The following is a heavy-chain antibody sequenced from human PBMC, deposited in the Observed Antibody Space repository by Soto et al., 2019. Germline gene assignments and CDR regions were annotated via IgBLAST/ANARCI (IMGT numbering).Heavy chain of an antibody. V-gene: IGHV3-23*01. Sequence: SLILSCAASVFTFSSDAMSWVRQAPGKGLEWVSGISGSGGSTYYADSVKGRFTISRDNSKNTLYLQMNSLRAEDTAVYYCAKEGGITIFGVVPNSDYGMDVWGQGTTVTV. J-gene: IGHJ6*02. CDR3: AKEGGITIFGVVPNSDYGMDV. CDR2: ISGSGGST. D-gene: IGHD3-3*01. CDR1: VFTFSSDA.